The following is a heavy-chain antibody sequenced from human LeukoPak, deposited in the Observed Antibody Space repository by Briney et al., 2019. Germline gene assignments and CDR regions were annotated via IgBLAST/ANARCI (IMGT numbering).Heavy chain of an antibody. Sequence: PSETLSLTCTVSGGSISSYYWSWIRQPPGKGLEWIGRIYTSGSTNYNPSLKSRVTMSVDTSKNQFSLKLSSVTAADTAVYYCARAPPYTAAGHGLFDYWGQGTLVTVSS. V-gene: IGHV4-4*07. CDR2: IYTSGST. J-gene: IGHJ4*02. CDR1: GGSISSYY. CDR3: ARAPPYTAAGHGLFDY. D-gene: IGHD6-13*01.